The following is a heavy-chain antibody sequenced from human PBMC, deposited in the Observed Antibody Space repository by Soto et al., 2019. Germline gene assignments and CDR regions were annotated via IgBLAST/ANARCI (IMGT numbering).Heavy chain of an antibody. Sequence: GSLRLSCAASGFTFSNYWMSWVRQAPGKGKEWVANINQDGSQKYYVDSVRGRFTISRDNAKNSLYLQMNSLTADDTAMYFCSRAQYFGSDCYYYFDYWGQRALVTVSS. CDR1: GFTFSNYW. CDR3: SRAQYFGSDCYYYFDY. V-gene: IGHV3-7*03. J-gene: IGHJ4*02. CDR2: INQDGSQK. D-gene: IGHD2-21*02.